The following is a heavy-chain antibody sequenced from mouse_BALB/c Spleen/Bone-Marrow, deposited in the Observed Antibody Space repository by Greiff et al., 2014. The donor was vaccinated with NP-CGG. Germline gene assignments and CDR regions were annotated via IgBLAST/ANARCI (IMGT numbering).Heavy chain of an antibody. D-gene: IGHD1-1*01. V-gene: IGHV2-6-5*01. CDR1: GFSLTDYG. Sequence: VNLVESGPGLVSPSQSPSITCTVSGFSLTDYGVSWIRQPPGKGLEWLGVVWGGGITYYNSTLKSRLSITKDNSKSQVFLKMNSLQTDDTAMYYCAKHDTTVVVDYWGQGTTLTVSS. CDR2: VWGGGIT. CDR3: AKHDTTVVVDY. J-gene: IGHJ2*01.